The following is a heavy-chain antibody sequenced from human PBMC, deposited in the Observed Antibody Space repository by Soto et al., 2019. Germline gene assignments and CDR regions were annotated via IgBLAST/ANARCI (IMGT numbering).Heavy chain of an antibody. J-gene: IGHJ4*02. V-gene: IGHV1-69*01. D-gene: IGHD2-15*01. CDR1: GDILSSFG. CDR2: IVPLFGAE. Sequence: QVRLEQAGSEVKRPGSSVKVSCKASGDILSSFGLSWVRQAPGQGLEWMGGIVPLFGAENYAQRFQGRLTITADESTNTAYMELSSLRSEDTSVYYCARDRLPNCSGGSCYSEFAHWRQGTLVIVSS. CDR3: ARDRLPNCSGGSCYSEFAH.